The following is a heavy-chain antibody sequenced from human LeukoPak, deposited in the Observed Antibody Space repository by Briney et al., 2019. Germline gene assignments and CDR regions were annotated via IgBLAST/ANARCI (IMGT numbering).Heavy chain of an antibody. CDR2: IYYSGST. V-gene: IGHV4-31*03. D-gene: IGHD1-1*01. CDR1: GGSISSGGYY. J-gene: IGHJ4*02. CDR3: AREGYNHRPY. Sequence: SEILSLTCTVSGGSISSGGYYWSWIRQHPGKGLEWIGYIYYSGSTYYNPSLKSRVTISVDTSKNQFSLKLSSVTAADTAVYYCAREGYNHRPYWGQGTLVTVSS.